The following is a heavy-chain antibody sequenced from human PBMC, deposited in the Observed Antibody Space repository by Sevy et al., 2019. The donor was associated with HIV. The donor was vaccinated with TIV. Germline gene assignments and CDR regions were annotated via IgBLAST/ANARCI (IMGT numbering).Heavy chain of an antibody. CDR1: GFTFSSYA. Sequence: GGSLRLSCAASGFTFSSYAMHWVRQAPGKGLEWVAVISYDGSNKYYADSVKGRFTISRDNSKNTLYLQMNSLRAEDTAVYYCARDGQRDYYDSSGYYYYFDYWGQGTVVTVSS. D-gene: IGHD3-22*01. V-gene: IGHV3-30-3*01. J-gene: IGHJ4*02. CDR2: ISYDGSNK. CDR3: ARDGQRDYYDSSGYYYYFDY.